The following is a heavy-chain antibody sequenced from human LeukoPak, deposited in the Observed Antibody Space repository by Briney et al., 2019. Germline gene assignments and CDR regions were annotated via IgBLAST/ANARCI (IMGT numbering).Heavy chain of an antibody. J-gene: IGHJ6*03. CDR1: GFTLSSYA. CDR3: AKGSSSWYWYYYMDV. D-gene: IGHD6-13*01. V-gene: IGHV3-23*01. CDR2: ISVSGNT. Sequence: GGSLRLSCAASGFTLSSYAMSWVRQGPGKGLEWVSAISVSGNTYHADSVKGRFTISRDSSKNTLYLQMNSLRAEDTAVYYCAKGSSSWYWYYYMDVWGKGTTVTVSS.